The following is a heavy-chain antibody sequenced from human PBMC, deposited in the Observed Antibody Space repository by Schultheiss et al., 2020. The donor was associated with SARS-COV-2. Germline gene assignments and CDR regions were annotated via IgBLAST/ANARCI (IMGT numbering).Heavy chain of an antibody. CDR3: AKTTYYDFWSGYYNYGMDV. V-gene: IGHV3-11*06. Sequence: GGSLRLSCAASGFTFSDYYMSWIRQAPGKGLEWVSYISSSSSYTNYADSVKGRFTISRDNAKNSLYLQMNSLRAEDTAVYYCAKTTYYDFWSGYYNYGMDVWGQGTTVTVSS. CDR1: GFTFSDYY. J-gene: IGHJ6*02. CDR2: ISSSSSYT. D-gene: IGHD3-3*01.